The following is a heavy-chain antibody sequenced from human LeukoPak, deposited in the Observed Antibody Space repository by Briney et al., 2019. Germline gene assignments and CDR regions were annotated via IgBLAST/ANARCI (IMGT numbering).Heavy chain of an antibody. CDR3: ARLMVRGVTYYYYYMDV. CDR1: GFTFSSYE. V-gene: IGHV4-34*01. CDR2: INHSGST. Sequence: PGGSLRLSCAASGFTFSSYEMNWVRQPPGKGLEWIGEINHSGSTNYNPSLKSRVTISVDTSKNQFSLKLSSVTAADTAVYYCARLMVRGVTYYYYYMDVWGKGTTVTISS. J-gene: IGHJ6*03. D-gene: IGHD3-10*01.